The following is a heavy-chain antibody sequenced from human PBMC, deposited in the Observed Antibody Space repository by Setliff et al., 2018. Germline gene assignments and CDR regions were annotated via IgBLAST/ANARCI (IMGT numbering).Heavy chain of an antibody. CDR3: TTDARWGH. D-gene: IGHD7-27*01. CDR2: ISSGGGSYT. J-gene: IGHJ4*02. CDR1: GFTFSSYG. Sequence: GGSLRLSCVASGFTFSSYGMTWVRQAPGKGLEFLSYISSGGGSYTNYADSVKGRFTISREDSKNTLFLQMDSLKSEDTAVYYCTTDARWGHWGQGTLVTVSS. V-gene: IGHV3-21*05.